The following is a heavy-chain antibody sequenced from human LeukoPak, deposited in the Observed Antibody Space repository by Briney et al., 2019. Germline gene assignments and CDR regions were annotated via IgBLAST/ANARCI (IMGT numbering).Heavy chain of an antibody. D-gene: IGHD2-21*02. CDR1: GYTFTSYG. Sequence: APVKVSCKASGYTFTSYGISWVRQAPGQGLEWMGWISAYNGNTNYAQKLQGRVTMTTDTSTSTAYMELRCLRSDDTAVYYCARDRGDYKTYDYWGQGTLVTVSS. J-gene: IGHJ4*02. CDR3: ARDRGDYKTYDY. V-gene: IGHV1-18*01. CDR2: ISAYNGNT.